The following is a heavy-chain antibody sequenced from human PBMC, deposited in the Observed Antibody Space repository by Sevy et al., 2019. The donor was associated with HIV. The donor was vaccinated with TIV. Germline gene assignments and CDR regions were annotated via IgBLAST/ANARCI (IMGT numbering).Heavy chain of an antibody. Sequence: GGSLRLSCAASAFTFSNYGKHWVRQAPGKGLEWVAVISYDGSKKYYADSVKGRFTISRDNSKNTLYLQMNSLGTEDTAVYYCAKRPSLFYLLDYWGQGTLVTVSS. CDR3: AKRPSLFYLLDY. CDR2: ISYDGSKK. V-gene: IGHV3-30*18. D-gene: IGHD3-3*01. J-gene: IGHJ4*02. CDR1: AFTFSNYG.